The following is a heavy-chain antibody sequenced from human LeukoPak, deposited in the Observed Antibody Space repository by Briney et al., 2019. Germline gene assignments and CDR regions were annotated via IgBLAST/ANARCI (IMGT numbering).Heavy chain of an antibody. D-gene: IGHD1-26*01. CDR2: NGISAGRT. CDR1: GTPLDNYA. Sequence: PGGPLRLSCEPSGTPLDNYAMSWVRPPPGKGVEGGSTNGISAGRTYSADAVKGRFTITRDHSKKTVIPQLNKLRVHGTAVHYCAEDRWETTIGDAFGFWGQGTKVAVSS. V-gene: IGHV3-23*01. CDR3: AEDRWETTIGDAFGF. J-gene: IGHJ3*01.